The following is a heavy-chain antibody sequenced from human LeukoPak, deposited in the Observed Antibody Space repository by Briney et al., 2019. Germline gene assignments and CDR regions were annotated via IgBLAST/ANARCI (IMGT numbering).Heavy chain of an antibody. V-gene: IGHV3-23*01. D-gene: IGHD6-19*01. CDR3: AKDQYSSGWYRFDY. J-gene: IGHJ4*02. CDR2: ISGSGGST. Sequence: GGSLRPSCAASGFTFSSYAMSWVRQAPGKGLEWVSGISGSGGSTYYADSVKGRFTISRDNSKNTLYLQMNSLRAEDTAVYHCAKDQYSSGWYRFDYWGQGTLVTVSS. CDR1: GFTFSSYA.